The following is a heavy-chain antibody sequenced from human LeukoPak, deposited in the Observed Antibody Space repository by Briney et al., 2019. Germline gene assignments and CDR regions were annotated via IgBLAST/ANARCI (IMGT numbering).Heavy chain of an antibody. J-gene: IGHJ6*03. CDR1: GGSIRNFY. D-gene: IGHD1-26*01. Sequence: SETLSLTCSVSGGSIRNFYWSWIRQVPEKGLEWIGYISDSGSPDYNPSLRGRVTISIDTSKNQLSLKLSSVTAADTAVYFCAREAVGETDYYYYMDVWGKGTTVT. CDR2: ISDSGSP. CDR3: AREAVGETDYYYYMDV. V-gene: IGHV4-59*12.